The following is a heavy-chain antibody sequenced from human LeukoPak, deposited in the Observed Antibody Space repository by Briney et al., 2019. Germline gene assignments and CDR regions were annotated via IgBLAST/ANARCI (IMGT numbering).Heavy chain of an antibody. CDR3: ARVTRFFFSD. Sequence: SETLSLTCTVSGGSISSYYWSWIRQPPGKGLEWIGYIYYSGSTNYNPSLKSRVTISVDTSKNQFSLKLSSVTAADTAVYYCARVTRFFFSDWGQGTLVTVSS. V-gene: IGHV4-59*01. D-gene: IGHD3-3*01. CDR1: GGSISSYY. J-gene: IGHJ4*02. CDR2: IYYSGST.